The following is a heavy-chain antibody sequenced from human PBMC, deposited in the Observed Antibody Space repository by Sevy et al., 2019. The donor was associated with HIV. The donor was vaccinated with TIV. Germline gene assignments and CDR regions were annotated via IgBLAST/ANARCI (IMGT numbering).Heavy chain of an antibody. CDR1: GFTFSSYS. CDR2: ISSSNNYI. Sequence: GGSLRLSCAASGFTFSSYSMNWVRQAPGKGLEWVSSISSSNNYIYYADSLKGRFTISRDNAKTSLYLQMNSLRAEDTAVYYCARDLREYSSSSKYYFDYWGQGILVTVSS. J-gene: IGHJ4*02. CDR3: ARDLREYSSSSKYYFDY. D-gene: IGHD6-6*01. V-gene: IGHV3-21*01.